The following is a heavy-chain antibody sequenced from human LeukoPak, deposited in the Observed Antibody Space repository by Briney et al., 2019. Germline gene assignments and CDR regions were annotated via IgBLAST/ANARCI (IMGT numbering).Heavy chain of an antibody. CDR1: GFTFSSYA. Sequence: PGGSLRLSCAASGFTFSSYAMSWVRQAPGKGLEWIGSISYGGGTYYNPSLKSRVTISLDTSKNQFSLRLRSVTAADTAVYFCARESESRSAWYGIYYYYYMDVWGKGTTVTVSS. V-gene: IGHV4-39*07. CDR3: ARESESRSAWYGIYYYYYMDV. CDR2: ISYGGGT. D-gene: IGHD6-6*01. J-gene: IGHJ6*03.